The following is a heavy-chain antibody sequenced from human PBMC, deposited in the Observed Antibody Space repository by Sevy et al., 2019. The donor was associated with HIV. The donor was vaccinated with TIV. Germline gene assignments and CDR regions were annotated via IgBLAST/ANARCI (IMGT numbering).Heavy chain of an antibody. Sequence: GGSLRLSCAASGFTFNNYGMHWVRQAPGKGLEWVAVLSSDGDKEFYADSVKGRFSISRDKAKKNVFLQLSSLSVEDTGIYYCARERCGPECYYYAMDVWGQGTMVTVSS. D-gene: IGHD2-21*01. V-gene: IGHV3-30*19. J-gene: IGHJ6*02. CDR1: GFTFNNYG. CDR2: LSSDGDKE. CDR3: ARERCGPECYYYAMDV.